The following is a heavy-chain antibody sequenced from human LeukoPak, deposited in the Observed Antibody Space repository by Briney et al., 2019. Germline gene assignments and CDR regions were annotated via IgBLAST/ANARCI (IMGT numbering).Heavy chain of an antibody. CDR3: ARAEDDILTGYQRRGFDP. D-gene: IGHD3-9*01. CDR2: INHSGST. J-gene: IGHJ5*02. V-gene: IGHV4-34*01. CDR1: GGSFSGYY. Sequence: SETLSLTCAVYGGSFSGYYWSWIRQPPGKGLEWLGEINHSGSTNYNPSLKSRVTISVDTSKNQFSLKVSSVTAADTAVYYCARAEDDILTGYQRRGFDPWGQGTLVTVSS.